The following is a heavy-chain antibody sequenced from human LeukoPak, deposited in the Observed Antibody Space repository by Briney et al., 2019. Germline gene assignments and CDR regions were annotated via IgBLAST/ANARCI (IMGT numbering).Heavy chain of an antibody. CDR3: ARRGIAVAGTGVDY. D-gene: IGHD6-19*01. CDR1: GFTFDDYG. Sequence: GSLRLSCAASGFTFDDYGTSWVRQPPGKGLEWVSGINWNGGSTGYADSVKGRFTISRDNAKNSLYLQMNSLRAEDTALYYCARRGIAVAGTGVDYWGQGTLVTVSS. CDR2: INWNGGST. J-gene: IGHJ4*02. V-gene: IGHV3-20*04.